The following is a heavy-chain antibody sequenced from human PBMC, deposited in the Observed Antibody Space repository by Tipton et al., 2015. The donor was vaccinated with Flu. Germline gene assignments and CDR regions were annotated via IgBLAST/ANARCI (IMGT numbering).Heavy chain of an antibody. Sequence: SLRLSCAASGFTFSSYSMNWVHQAPGKGLEWVSYISSSSSTIYYADSVKGRFTISRDNAKNSLYLQMNSLRAEDTAVYYCARALGYCSGGSCSTGYWGQGTLVTVSS. D-gene: IGHD2-15*01. CDR2: ISSSSSTI. CDR3: ARALGYCSGGSCSTGY. V-gene: IGHV3-48*04. CDR1: GFTFSSYS. J-gene: IGHJ4*02.